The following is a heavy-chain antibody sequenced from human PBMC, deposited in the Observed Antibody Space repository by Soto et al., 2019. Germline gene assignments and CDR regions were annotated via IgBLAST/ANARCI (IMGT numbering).Heavy chain of an antibody. CDR1: GFTFSDYV. V-gene: IGHV3-30*14. CDR3: ARVRLSIAVIEAVDV. J-gene: IGHJ3*01. Sequence: QVHLVESGGGVVPPGRSLRLSCAASGFTFSDYVIHWVRQAAGKGLEWVASMTYDGATEYYADSVKGRFTMSRDNSKTTVSLQMNSLRPEDTAVYYWARVRLSIAVIEAVDVWGQGTTVTVSS. CDR2: MTYDGATE. D-gene: IGHD3-3*02.